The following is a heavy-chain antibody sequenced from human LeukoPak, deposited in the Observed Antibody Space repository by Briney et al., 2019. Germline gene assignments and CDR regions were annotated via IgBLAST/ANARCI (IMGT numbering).Heavy chain of an antibody. J-gene: IGHJ4*02. V-gene: IGHV3-33*01. CDR3: ARGGVYYDILTGLFAY. CDR2: IWYDGSNK. CDR1: GFTFSSYG. D-gene: IGHD3-9*01. Sequence: PGRSLRLSCAASGFTFSSYGMHWVRQAPGRGLEWVAVIWYDGSNKYYADSVKGRFTISRDNSKNTLYLQMNSLRAEDTAVYYCARGGVYYDILTGLFAYWGQGTLVTVSS.